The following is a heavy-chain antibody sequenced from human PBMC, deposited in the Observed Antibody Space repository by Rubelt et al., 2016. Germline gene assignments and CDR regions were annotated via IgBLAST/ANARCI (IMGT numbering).Heavy chain of an antibody. D-gene: IGHD3-10*01. CDR3: AREGMVRGELNFDY. CDR1: GDSISSSSYY. V-gene: IGHV4-39*02. J-gene: IGHJ4*02. Sequence: QLQLQESGPGLVKPSETLSLTCTVSGDSISSSSYYWGWIRQPPGQGLEWLGSIYYSGSTSYTPSLTRRVTKSVDTSKNHFSLKLSSVTASETAGYYCAREGMVRGELNFDYWGQGTLVTVSS. CDR2: IYYSGST.